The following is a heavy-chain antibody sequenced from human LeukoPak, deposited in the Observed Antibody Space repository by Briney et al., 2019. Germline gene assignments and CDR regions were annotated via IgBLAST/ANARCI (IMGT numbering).Heavy chain of an antibody. Sequence: ASVKVSCKASGCTFSSYAISWVRQAPGQGLEWMGGIIPIFGTANYAQKFQGRVTITADESTSTAYMELSSLRSEDTAVYYCARVTSSGDYYYYYYMDVWGKGTTVTVSS. V-gene: IGHV1-69*13. CDR2: IIPIFGTA. CDR3: ARVTSSGDYYYYYYMDV. CDR1: GCTFSSYA. J-gene: IGHJ6*03. D-gene: IGHD3-10*01.